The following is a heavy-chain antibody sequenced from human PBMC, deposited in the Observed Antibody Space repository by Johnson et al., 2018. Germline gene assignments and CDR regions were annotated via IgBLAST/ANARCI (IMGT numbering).Heavy chain of an antibody. Sequence: VQLQESGGGLVQPGGSLRLSCAASGFTFSSYWMHWVRQAPGKGLEWVAVISGDGINKNYPDSVKGRFTISRDNSKNTLYLHMNSLRAEDTAVYYCARDQDCSSTSCLGMDVWGQGTTVTVSS. D-gene: IGHD2-2*01. CDR1: GFTFSSYW. CDR3: ARDQDCSSTSCLGMDV. J-gene: IGHJ6*02. CDR2: ISGDGINK. V-gene: IGHV3-30*03.